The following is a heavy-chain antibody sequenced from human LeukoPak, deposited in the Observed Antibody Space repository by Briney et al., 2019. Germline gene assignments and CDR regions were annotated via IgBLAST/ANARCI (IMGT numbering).Heavy chain of an antibody. CDR3: ARADPYCSGGSCYGGRLYYYYMDV. CDR2: ISAYNGNT. D-gene: IGHD2-15*01. J-gene: IGHJ6*03. CDR1: GYTFTSYG. Sequence: GASVKVSCKASGYTFTSYGISWVRQAPGQGLEWMGWISAYNGNTNYAQKLQGRVTMTTDTSTSTAYMELRSLRSDDTAVYYCARADPYCSGGSCYGGRLYYYYMDVWGKGTTVTVSS. V-gene: IGHV1-18*01.